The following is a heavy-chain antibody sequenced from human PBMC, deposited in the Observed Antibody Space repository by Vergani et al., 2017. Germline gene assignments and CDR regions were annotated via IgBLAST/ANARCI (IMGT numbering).Heavy chain of an antibody. CDR1: GYTFTGYY. J-gene: IGHJ5*02. CDR3: ARDWAVAGIGDGNWFDP. Sequence: QVQLVQSGAEVKKPGASVKVSCKASGYTFTGYYMHWVRQAPGEGLDWMGWINPNSGGTNYAQKFQGRVTMTRDTSISTAYMELSRLRSDDTAVYYCARDWAVAGIGDGNWFDPWGQGTMVTVSS. CDR2: INPNSGGT. D-gene: IGHD6-19*01. V-gene: IGHV1-2*02.